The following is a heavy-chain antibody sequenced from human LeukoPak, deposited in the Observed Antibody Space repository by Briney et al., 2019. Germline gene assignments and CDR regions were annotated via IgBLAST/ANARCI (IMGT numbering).Heavy chain of an antibody. D-gene: IGHD2-2*01. CDR3: AKDRLVVPAAMHFRSDAFDI. V-gene: IGHV3-30*02. CDR2: IRYDGSNK. CDR1: GFTFSSYG. J-gene: IGHJ3*02. Sequence: GGSLRLSCAASGFTFSSYGVHWVRQAPGKGLEWVAFIRYDGSNKYYADSVKGRFTISRDNSKNTLYLQMNSLRAEDTAVYYCAKDRLVVPAAMHFRSDAFDIWGQGTMVTVSS.